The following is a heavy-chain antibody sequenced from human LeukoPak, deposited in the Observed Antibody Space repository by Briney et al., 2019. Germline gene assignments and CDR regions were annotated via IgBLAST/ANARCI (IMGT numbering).Heavy chain of an antibody. CDR2: IKQDGSEK. D-gene: IGHD1-26*01. Sequence: PGGSLRLSCAASGFTFSSYWMSWVRQAPGKGLEWVANIKQDGSEKYYVDSVKGRFTISRDNSKNTLYLQLNSLRAEDTAVYYCARDQWELALEFVFDYWGQGTLVTVSS. V-gene: IGHV3-7*01. CDR3: ARDQWELALEFVFDY. CDR1: GFTFSSYW. J-gene: IGHJ4*02.